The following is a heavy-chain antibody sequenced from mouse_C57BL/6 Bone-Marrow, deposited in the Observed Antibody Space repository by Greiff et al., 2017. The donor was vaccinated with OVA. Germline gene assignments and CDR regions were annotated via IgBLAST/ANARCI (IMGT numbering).Heavy chain of an antibody. CDR2: ISSGSSTI. CDR1: GFTFSDYG. J-gene: IGHJ3*01. CDR3: ASTTGTWFAY. D-gene: IGHD4-1*02. Sequence: EVKLMESGGGLVKPGGSLKLSCAASGFTFSDYGMHWVRQAPEKGLEWVAYISSGSSTIYYADTVKGRFTISRDNAKNTLFLQMTSLRSEDTAMYYCASTTGTWFAYWGQGTLVTVSA. V-gene: IGHV5-17*01.